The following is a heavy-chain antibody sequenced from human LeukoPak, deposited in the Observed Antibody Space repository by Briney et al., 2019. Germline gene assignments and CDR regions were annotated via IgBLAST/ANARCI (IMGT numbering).Heavy chain of an antibody. V-gene: IGHV4-59*01. Sequence: SETLSLTCTVSGGSMSNYYWSWIRQPPGKGLEWIGYIYYSGSTNYNPSLKSRVTISVDTSKNQFSLKLSSVTAADTAVYYCARVYCSSTSCYSAYYYYYMDVWGKGTTVTVSS. D-gene: IGHD2-2*01. CDR3: ARVYCSSTSCYSAYYYYYMDV. J-gene: IGHJ6*03. CDR1: GGSMSNYY. CDR2: IYYSGST.